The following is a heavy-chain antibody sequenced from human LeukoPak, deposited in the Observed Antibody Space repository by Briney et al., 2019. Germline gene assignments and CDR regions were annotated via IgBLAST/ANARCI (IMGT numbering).Heavy chain of an antibody. Sequence: PGGSLRLSCAASGFTFRSHGMHWVRQAPGKGLEWVSVIYSGGSTYYADSVKGRFTISRDNSKNTLYLQMNSLRAEDTAVYYCARVDYGGNSGFGGVFDIWGQGTMVTVSS. CDR2: IYSGGST. CDR1: GFTFRSHG. D-gene: IGHD4-23*01. V-gene: IGHV3-53*01. CDR3: ARVDYGGNSGFGGVFDI. J-gene: IGHJ3*02.